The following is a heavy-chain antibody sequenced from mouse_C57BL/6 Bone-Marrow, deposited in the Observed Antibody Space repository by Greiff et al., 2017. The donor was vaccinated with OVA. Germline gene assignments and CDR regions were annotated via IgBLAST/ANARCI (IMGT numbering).Heavy chain of an antibody. Sequence: VQLQQSGAELVRPGASVKLSCTASGFNIKDDYMHWVKQRPEQGLEWIGWIDPENGDPEYASKFQGKATITADTSSNTAYLQLSSLTSEDTAVYYCTTLYYYGSSLFDYWGQGTTLTVSS. CDR1: GFNIKDDY. J-gene: IGHJ2*01. CDR3: TTLYYYGSSLFDY. D-gene: IGHD1-1*01. CDR2: IDPENGDP. V-gene: IGHV14-4*01.